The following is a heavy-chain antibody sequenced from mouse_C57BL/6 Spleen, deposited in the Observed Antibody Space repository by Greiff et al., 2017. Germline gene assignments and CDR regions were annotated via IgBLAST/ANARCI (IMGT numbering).Heavy chain of an antibody. D-gene: IGHD2-5*01. V-gene: IGHV5-17*01. CDR1: GFTFSDYG. J-gene: IGHJ2*01. CDR2: ISSGSSTI. CDR3: ARSNYYYFDY. Sequence: EVKLQESGGGLVKPGGSLKLSCAASGFTFSDYGMHWVRQAPEKGLEWVAYISSGSSTIYYADTVKGRFTISRDNAKNTLFLQMTSLRSEDTAMYYCARSNYYYFDYWGQGTTLTVSS.